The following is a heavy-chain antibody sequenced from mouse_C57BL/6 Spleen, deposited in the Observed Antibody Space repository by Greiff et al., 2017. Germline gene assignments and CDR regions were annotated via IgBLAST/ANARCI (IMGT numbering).Heavy chain of an antibody. J-gene: IGHJ2*01. V-gene: IGHV5-17*01. CDR1: GFTFSDYG. CDR2: ISSGSSTI. Sequence: EVKLVESGGGLVKPGGSLKLSCAASGFTFSDYGMHWVRQAPEKGLEWVAYISSGSSTIYYADTVKGRFPISRDNAKNTLFLQMTSLRSEDTAMYYCARDHGYYDYFDYWGQGTTLTVSS. CDR3: ARDHGYYDYFDY. D-gene: IGHD2-3*01.